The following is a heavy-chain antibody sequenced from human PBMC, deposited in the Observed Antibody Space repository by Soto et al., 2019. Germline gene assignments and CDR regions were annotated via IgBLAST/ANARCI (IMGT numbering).Heavy chain of an antibody. CDR1: GYTFTSYY. Sequence: QVQLVQSGAEVKKPGASVRVSCKASGYTFTSYYIHWVRQAPGHGPEWMGMISPSSGRTDYPQKFKGRVTMNRDTSTSTVYMELSSLRSEDTAVYYCTRSIITTAGTDAVDLWGQGTLVTVSS. J-gene: IGHJ3*01. CDR3: TRSIITTAGTDAVDL. CDR2: ISPSSGRT. D-gene: IGHD6-13*01. V-gene: IGHV1-46*01.